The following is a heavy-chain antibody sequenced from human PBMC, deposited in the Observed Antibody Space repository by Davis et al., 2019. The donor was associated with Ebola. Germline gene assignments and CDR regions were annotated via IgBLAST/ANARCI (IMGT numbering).Heavy chain of an antibody. J-gene: IGHJ6*03. CDR3: ARDLPAGSTSYNYYYYYMDV. CDR1: GYTFTSYG. V-gene: IGHV1-69*10. Sequence: SVKVSCKASGYTFTSYGISWVRQAPGQGLEWMGGIIPILGIANYAQKFQGRVTITADESTSTAYMELSSLRSEDTAVYYCARDLPAGSTSYNYYYYYMDVWGKGTTVTVSS. D-gene: IGHD2-2*01. CDR2: IIPILGIA.